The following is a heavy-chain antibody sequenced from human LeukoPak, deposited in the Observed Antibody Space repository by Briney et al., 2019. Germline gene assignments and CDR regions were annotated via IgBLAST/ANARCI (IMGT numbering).Heavy chain of an antibody. V-gene: IGHV3-21*01. CDR1: GFTFSSYS. J-gene: IGHJ4*02. CDR3: ARSEEGYSSSVGY. Sequence: PGGSLRLSCAASGFTFSSYSMNWVRQAPGKGLEWVSSISSSSSYIYYTDSVKGRFTISRDNAKNSLYLQMNSLRAEDTAVYYCARSEEGYSSSVGYWGQGTLVTVSS. CDR2: ISSSSSYI. D-gene: IGHD6-13*01.